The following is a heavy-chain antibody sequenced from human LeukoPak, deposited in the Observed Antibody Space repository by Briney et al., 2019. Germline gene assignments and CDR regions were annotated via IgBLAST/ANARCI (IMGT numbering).Heavy chain of an antibody. CDR1: GYSISSGYS. D-gene: IGHD5-12*01. Sequence: ASGTLSLTCTVSGYSISSGYSWGWIRQSPGEGLEWIGSISHSGSTHYNPSLQSRITISVDTSKKQFSLKLSSVTAADTALYYCVREMGYSFKTFDIWGQGTMVTVSS. J-gene: IGHJ3*02. V-gene: IGHV4-38-2*02. CDR3: VREMGYSFKTFDI. CDR2: ISHSGST.